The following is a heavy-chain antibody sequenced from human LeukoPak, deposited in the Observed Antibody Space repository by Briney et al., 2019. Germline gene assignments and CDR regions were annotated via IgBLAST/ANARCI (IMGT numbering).Heavy chain of an antibody. CDR2: ISSSGSTI. Sequence: GGSLRLSCAASGFTFSSYEMNWVRQAPGKGLEWVLYISSSGSTIYYADSVKGRFTISRDNAKNSLYLQMNSLRAEDTAVYYCARERRYYGSGTNWFDPWGQGTLVTVSS. V-gene: IGHV3-48*03. CDR1: GFTFSSYE. CDR3: ARERRYYGSGTNWFDP. D-gene: IGHD3-10*01. J-gene: IGHJ5*02.